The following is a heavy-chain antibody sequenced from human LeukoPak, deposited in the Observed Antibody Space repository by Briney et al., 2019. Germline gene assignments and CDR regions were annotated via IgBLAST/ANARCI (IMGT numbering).Heavy chain of an antibody. CDR3: AREVLRYFDWLPPEPYFDY. J-gene: IGHJ4*02. V-gene: IGHV4-4*02. CDR2: IYHSGST. D-gene: IGHD3-9*01. Sequence: SGTLSLTCAVSGGSISSSNWWSWVRQPPGKGLEWIGEIYHSGSTYYNPSLKSRVTISVDTSKNQFSLKLSSVTAADTAVYYCAREVLRYFDWLPPEPYFDYWGQGTLVTVSS. CDR1: GGSISSSNW.